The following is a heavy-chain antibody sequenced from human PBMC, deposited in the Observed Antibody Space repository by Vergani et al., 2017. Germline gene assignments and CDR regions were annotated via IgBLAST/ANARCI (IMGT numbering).Heavy chain of an antibody. CDR1: GFRVTTYY. CDR3: AKLPSGRIVGPLYYFDS. Sequence: VELLESGGGLAQPGGSLRVSCSASGFRVTTYYMSWVRQAPGKGLEWVSVIKSDGRTSYAESVRGRFTISRDTSRNAVYLQMNILRAEDTAVYYCAKLPSGRIVGPLYYFDSWGQGTLVTVSS. V-gene: IGHV3-66*04. J-gene: IGHJ4*02. D-gene: IGHD1-26*01. CDR2: IKSDGRT.